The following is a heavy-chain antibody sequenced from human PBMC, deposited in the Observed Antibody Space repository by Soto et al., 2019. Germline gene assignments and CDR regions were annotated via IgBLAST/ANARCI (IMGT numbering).Heavy chain of an antibody. CDR1: GFTFSSYA. Sequence: QVQLVESGGGVVQPGRSLRLSCAASGFTFSSYAMHWVRQAPGKGLEWVAVISYDGSNKYYADSVKGRFTISRDNSKNTRYLQMNSLRAEDTAVYYCARDLLIKGGGMDVWGQGTTVTVSS. CDR3: ARDLLIKGGGMDV. CDR2: ISYDGSNK. V-gene: IGHV3-30-3*01. D-gene: IGHD1-26*01. J-gene: IGHJ6*02.